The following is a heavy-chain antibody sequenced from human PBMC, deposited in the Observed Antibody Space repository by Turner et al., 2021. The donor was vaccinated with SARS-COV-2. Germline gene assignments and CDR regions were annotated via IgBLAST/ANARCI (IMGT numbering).Heavy chain of an antibody. D-gene: IGHD5-12*01. CDR1: GGSISSGGYY. Sequence: QVQLQESGPGLVKPSQTLSLTCTVSGGSISSGGYYWSWIRQHPGKGLEWIGHIYYSGSTYYNPSLKSRVTISVDMSKNQFSLKLSSVTAADTAVYYCARARWLRGEVDYWGQGTLVTVSS. CDR2: IYYSGST. J-gene: IGHJ4*02. V-gene: IGHV4-31*03. CDR3: ARARWLRGEVDY.